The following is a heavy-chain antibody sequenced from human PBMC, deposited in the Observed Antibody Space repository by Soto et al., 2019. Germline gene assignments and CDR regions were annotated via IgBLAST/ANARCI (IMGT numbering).Heavy chain of an antibody. V-gene: IGHV4-59*01. D-gene: IGHD2-15*01. Sequence: ETLSLTCTVSGGSISSYYWSWIRQPPGKGLEWIGYIYYSGSTNYNPSLKSRVTISVDTSKNQFSLKLSSVTAADTAVYYCARVSIGGKRTAHRHTIYYYYGMDVWGQGTTVIVS. CDR3: ARVSIGGKRTAHRHTIYYYYGMDV. CDR2: IYYSGST. CDR1: GGSISSYY. J-gene: IGHJ6*02.